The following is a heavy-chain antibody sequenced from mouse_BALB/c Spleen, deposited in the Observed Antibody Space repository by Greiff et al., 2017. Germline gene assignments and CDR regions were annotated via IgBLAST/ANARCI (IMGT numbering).Heavy chain of an antibody. CDR1: GYTFTDYA. Sequence: VKLMESGPELVRPGVSVKISCKGSGYTFTDYAMHWVKQSHAKSLEWIGVISTYSGNTNYNQKFKDKTTLTADKSSSTAYMQLSSLTSEDSAVYYCAKGGRGNAMDYWGQGTSVTVSS. V-gene: IGHV1-67*01. CDR2: ISTYSGNT. CDR3: AKGGRGNAMDY. J-gene: IGHJ4*01. D-gene: IGHD3-3*01.